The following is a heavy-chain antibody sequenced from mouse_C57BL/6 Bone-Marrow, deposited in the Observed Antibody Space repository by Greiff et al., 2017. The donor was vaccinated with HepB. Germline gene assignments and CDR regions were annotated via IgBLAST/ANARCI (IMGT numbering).Heavy chain of an antibody. J-gene: IGHJ3*01. CDR2: INPSTGGT. D-gene: IGHD2-1*01. CDR1: GYSFTGYY. CDR3: ASDLLWSITGAY. V-gene: IGHV1-42*01. Sequence: DVQLQQSGPELVKPGASVKISCKASGYSFTGYYMNWVKQSPEKSLEWIGEINPSTGGTTYNQKFKAKATLTVDKSSSTAYMQLKSLTSEDSAVYDCASDLLWSITGAYWGQGTLVTVSA.